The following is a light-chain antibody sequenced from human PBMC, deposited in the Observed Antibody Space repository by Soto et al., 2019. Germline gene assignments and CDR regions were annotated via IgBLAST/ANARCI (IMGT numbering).Light chain of an antibody. CDR3: ATWDDSLNGFYV. Sequence: QSALTQPPSASGTPGRGVTMSCSGSTSNIGSNYVYWYQQLPGTAPKLLIYRNNQRPSGVPDRFSGSKSGTSASLAISGLRSDDEADYFCATWDDSLNGFYVFGTGTKVTVL. J-gene: IGLJ1*01. V-gene: IGLV1-47*01. CDR2: RNN. CDR1: TSNIGSNY.